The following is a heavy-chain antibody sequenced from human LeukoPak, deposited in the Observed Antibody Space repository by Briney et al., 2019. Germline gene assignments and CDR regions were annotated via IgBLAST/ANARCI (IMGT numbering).Heavy chain of an antibody. V-gene: IGHV3-9*01. CDR1: GFTFDDYA. J-gene: IGHJ5*02. D-gene: IGHD3-22*01. CDR2: ISWNSGSI. Sequence: GGSLRLSCAASGFTFDDYAMHWVRQAPGKGLEWVSGISWNSGSIGYADPVKGRFTISRDNAKNSLYLQTNSLRAEDTALYYCAKDNYDSSGYLHFDPWGQGTLVTVSS. CDR3: AKDNYDSSGYLHFDP.